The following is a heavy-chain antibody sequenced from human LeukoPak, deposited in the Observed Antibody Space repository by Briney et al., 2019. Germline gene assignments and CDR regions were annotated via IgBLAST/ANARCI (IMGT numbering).Heavy chain of an antibody. V-gene: IGHV3-23*01. J-gene: IGHJ4*02. CDR1: GFTFSSYA. CDR2: IRGSGGST. Sequence: EGSLRLSCAASGFTFSSYAMSWVRPAPGKGLEWVSAIRGSGGSTYYVDSVKCRFTISRDNFKNTLYLQMNSLRAEDTAVYYCAKVRDYDSSGYSDYWGQGNLVTVSA. D-gene: IGHD3-22*01. CDR3: AKVRDYDSSGYSDY.